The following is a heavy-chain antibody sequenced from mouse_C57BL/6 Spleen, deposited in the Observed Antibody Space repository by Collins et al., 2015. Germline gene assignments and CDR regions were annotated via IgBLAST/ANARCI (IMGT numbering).Heavy chain of an antibody. Sequence: QVQLQQSGAELVRPGASVTLSCKASGYTFTDYEMHWVKQTPVHGLEWIGAIDPETGGTAYNQKFKGKATLTADKSSSTAYMELRSLTSEDSAVYYCTRDGNYVGYAMDYWGQGTSVTVSS. CDR3: TRDGNYVGYAMDY. CDR1: GYTFTDYE. V-gene: IGHV1-15*01. CDR2: IDPETGGT. D-gene: IGHD2-1*01. J-gene: IGHJ4*01.